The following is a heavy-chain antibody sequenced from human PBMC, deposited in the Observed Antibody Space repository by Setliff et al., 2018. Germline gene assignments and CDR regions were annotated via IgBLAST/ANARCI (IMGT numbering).Heavy chain of an antibody. Sequence: GESLRLSCAASGFTFSSYAMSWVRQAPGKGLEWASAISGSGSTTFYADSVKGRFTISRDNSKDTVYLQMSSLRAEDTAVYYCAKARYCSGTSCAFDDWGQGTLVTVPQ. CDR3: AKARYCSGTSCAFDD. CDR2: ISGSGSTT. CDR1: GFTFSSYA. V-gene: IGHV3-23*01. D-gene: IGHD2-2*01. J-gene: IGHJ4*02.